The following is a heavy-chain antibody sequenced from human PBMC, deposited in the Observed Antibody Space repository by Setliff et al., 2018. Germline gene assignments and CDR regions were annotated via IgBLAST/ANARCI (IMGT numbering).Heavy chain of an antibody. CDR1: GGTFSSYA. Sequence: SVKVSCKASGGTFSSYAISWVRQAPGQGLEWMGGIIPIFGTANYAQKLQGRVTMTTDTSTSTAYMELRSLRSDDTAVYYCARSESWFGDYWGQGTLVTVSS. V-gene: IGHV1-69*05. J-gene: IGHJ4*02. CDR3: ARSESWFGDY. D-gene: IGHD3-10*01. CDR2: IIPIFGTA.